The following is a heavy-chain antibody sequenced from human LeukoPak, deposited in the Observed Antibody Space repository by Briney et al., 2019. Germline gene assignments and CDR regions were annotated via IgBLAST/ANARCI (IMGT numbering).Heavy chain of an antibody. Sequence: SVKVSCKASGGTFSSYAISWVRQAPGQGLEWMGRIIPIFGIANYAQKFQGRVTITADKSTSTAYMELSSLRSEDTAVYYCARAPEYSTAPGYYYAMDVWGQGTTVTVSS. J-gene: IGHJ6*02. CDR3: ARAPEYSTAPGYYYAMDV. CDR2: IIPIFGIA. CDR1: GGTFSSYA. V-gene: IGHV1-69*04. D-gene: IGHD6-6*01.